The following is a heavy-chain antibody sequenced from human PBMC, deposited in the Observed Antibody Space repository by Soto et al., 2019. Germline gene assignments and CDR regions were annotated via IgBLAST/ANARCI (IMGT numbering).Heavy chain of an antibody. D-gene: IGHD3-9*01. Sequence: PSETLSLTCTVSGDSLGNYYLFWSRQPVGKGLEWIVRVSSSGNTNANPTLNSRATMSIYTSKNRFSLRLRSVTAADTAVYYCARADYEILTGSYAMDVWGQGTTVTVSS. CDR3: ARADYEILTGSYAMDV. J-gene: IGHJ6*02. V-gene: IGHV4-4*07. CDR1: GDSLGNYY. CDR2: VSSSGNT.